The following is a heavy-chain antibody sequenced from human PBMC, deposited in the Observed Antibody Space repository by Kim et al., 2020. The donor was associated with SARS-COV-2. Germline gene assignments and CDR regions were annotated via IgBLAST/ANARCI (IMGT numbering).Heavy chain of an antibody. CDR2: TRNKANSYTT. J-gene: IGHJ6*02. CDR1: GFTFSDHY. D-gene: IGHD3-3*01. CDR3: ARDGVGTIFGVVRHYYYGMDV. Sequence: GGSLRLSCAASGFTFSDHYMDWVRQAPGKGLEWVGRTRNKANSYTTEYAASVKGRFTISRDDSKNSLYLQMNSLKTEDTAVYYCARDGVGTIFGVVRHYYYGMDVWGQGTTVTVSS. V-gene: IGHV3-72*01.